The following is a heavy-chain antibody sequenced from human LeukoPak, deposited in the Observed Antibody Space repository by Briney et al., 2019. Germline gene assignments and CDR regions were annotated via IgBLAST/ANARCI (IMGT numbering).Heavy chain of an antibody. CDR2: IYPGDSDT. CDR3: ARGPPGSGYDY. D-gene: IGHD3-10*01. J-gene: IGHJ4*02. CDR1: GYRFTSYW. Sequence: GESLKISFKGSGYRFTSYWIGWVRQMPGKGLGWMGIIYPGDSDTRYSPSFQGQVTISADKSISTAYLQWSSLKASDTAMCYCARGPPGSGYDYWGQGTLVTVSS. V-gene: IGHV5-51*01.